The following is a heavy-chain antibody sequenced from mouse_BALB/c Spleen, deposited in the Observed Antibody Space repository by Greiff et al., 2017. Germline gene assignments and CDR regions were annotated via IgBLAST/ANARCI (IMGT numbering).Heavy chain of an antibody. CDR3: ARERTLGVAWFAY. Sequence: QVQLKESGPGLVAPSQSLSITCTVSWFSLTSYGVHWVRQPPGKGLEWLGVIWAGGSTNYNSALMSRLSISKDNSKSQVFLKMNSLQTDDTAMYYCARERTLGVAWFAYWGQGTLVTVSA. CDR1: WFSLTSYG. CDR2: IWAGGST. V-gene: IGHV2-9*02. J-gene: IGHJ3*01. D-gene: IGHD1-1*02.